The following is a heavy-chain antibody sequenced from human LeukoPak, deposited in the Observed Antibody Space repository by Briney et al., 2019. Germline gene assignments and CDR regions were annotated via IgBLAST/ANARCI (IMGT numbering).Heavy chain of an antibody. D-gene: IGHD3-3*01. CDR2: INPNSGGT. CDR1: GYTFTGYY. CDR3: ARANYGNYEFDY. J-gene: IGHJ4*02. Sequence: ASVKVSCKTSGYTFTGYYIHWVRQAPGQGLEWMGWINPNSGGTKYAQKFQGRVTMTTDTSISTAYMELSRLRSDDTAVHYCARANYGNYEFDYWGQGTLVTVSS. V-gene: IGHV1-2*02.